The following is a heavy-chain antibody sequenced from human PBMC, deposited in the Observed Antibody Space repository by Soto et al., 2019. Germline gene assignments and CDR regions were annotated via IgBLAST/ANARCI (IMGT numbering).Heavy chain of an antibody. CDR3: ARDRVDTAMVRGFAY. Sequence: QVQLVESGGGLVKPGGSLRLSCAASGFTFSDYYMSWIRQAPGKGLEWVSYISSSSSYTNYADSVKGRFTISRDNAKNSLYLQMNSLRAEDTAVYYCARDRVDTAMVRGFAYWGQGTLVTVSS. CDR1: GFTFSDYY. J-gene: IGHJ4*02. CDR2: ISSSSSYT. D-gene: IGHD5-18*01. V-gene: IGHV3-11*06.